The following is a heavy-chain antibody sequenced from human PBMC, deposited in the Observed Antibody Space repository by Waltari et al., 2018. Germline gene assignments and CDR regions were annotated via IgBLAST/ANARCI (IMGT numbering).Heavy chain of an antibody. J-gene: IGHJ3*02. CDR1: GFTFSSYG. Sequence: QVQLVESGGGVVQPGRSLRLSCAASGFTFSSYGIHRVRQAPGKGLEWVAVIWYDGSNKYYADSVKGRFTISRDNSKNTLYLQMNSLRAEDTAVYYCARDVIGGGAFDIWGQGTMVTVSS. D-gene: IGHD3-16*01. CDR2: IWYDGSNK. CDR3: ARDVIGGGAFDI. V-gene: IGHV3-33*01.